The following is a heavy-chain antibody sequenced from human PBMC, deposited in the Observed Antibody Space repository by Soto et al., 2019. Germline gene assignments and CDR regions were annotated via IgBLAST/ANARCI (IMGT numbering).Heavy chain of an antibody. CDR2: ISYSGST. CDR3: ARTSIFGVVLNAFDI. J-gene: IGHJ3*02. CDR1: GGSISSSSYY. V-gene: IGHV4-31*03. Sequence: SETLSLTCTVSGGSISSSSYYWGWIRQPPGKGLEWMGYISYSGSTKYKPSLQSRITISVDTSKNQFSLRLTSVTAADTAIYFCARTSIFGVVLNAFDIWGPGTLVTVSS. D-gene: IGHD3-3*01.